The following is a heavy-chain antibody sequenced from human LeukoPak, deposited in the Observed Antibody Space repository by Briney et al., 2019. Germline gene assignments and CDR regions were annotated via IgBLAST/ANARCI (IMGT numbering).Heavy chain of an antibody. D-gene: IGHD3-10*01. CDR2: ISGSGFTT. J-gene: IGHJ4*02. Sequence: GGSLRLSCVASGFTFREYYMGWIRQAPGKGLEWISYISGSGFTTYYADSVKGRFTISSDNAKNSHYLQMSSLRPEDTGIYYCARDAPSKTMVRRFDYWGQGTLATVSS. CDR3: ARDAPSKTMVRRFDY. CDR1: GFTFREYY. V-gene: IGHV3-11*01.